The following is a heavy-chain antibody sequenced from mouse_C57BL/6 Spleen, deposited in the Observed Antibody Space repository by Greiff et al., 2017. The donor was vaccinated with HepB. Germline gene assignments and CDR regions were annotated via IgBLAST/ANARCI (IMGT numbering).Heavy chain of an antibody. Sequence: VQLQQPGAELVRPGSSVKLSCKASGYTFTSYWMHWVKQRPIQGLEWIGNIDPSDSETHYNQKFKDKATLTVDKSSSTAYMQLSSLTSEDSAVYYRARWATTVVNWYFDVWGTGTTVTVSS. CDR1: GYTFTSYW. CDR2: IDPSDSET. J-gene: IGHJ1*03. V-gene: IGHV1-52*01. D-gene: IGHD1-1*01. CDR3: ARWATTVVNWYFDV.